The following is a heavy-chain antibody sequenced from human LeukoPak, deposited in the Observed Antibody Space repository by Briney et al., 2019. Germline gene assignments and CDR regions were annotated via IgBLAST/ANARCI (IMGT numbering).Heavy chain of an antibody. CDR2: INHSGST. D-gene: IGHD3-10*01. Sequence: SETLSLTCAVYGGSFSGYYWSWIRQPPGKGLEWIGEINHSGSTNYNPSLKSRVTISVDTSKNQFSLKLSSVTAADTTVYYCARFGDRSIRNWGQGTLVTVSS. V-gene: IGHV4-34*01. J-gene: IGHJ4*02. CDR3: ARFGDRSIRN. CDR1: GGSFSGYY.